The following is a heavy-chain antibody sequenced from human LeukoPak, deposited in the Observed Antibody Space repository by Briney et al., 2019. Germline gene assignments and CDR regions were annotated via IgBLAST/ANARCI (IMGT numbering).Heavy chain of an antibody. Sequence: ASVKVSCKASGYTFTSYGISWVRQAPGQGLEWMGWISAYNGNTNYAQKLQGRVTMTTDTSTSTAYMELRSLRSDGTAVYYCARVLAEWEDIVVVPAAMPPTAYYYYGMDVWGQGTTVTVSS. CDR1: GYTFTSYG. J-gene: IGHJ6*02. CDR3: ARVLAEWEDIVVVPAAMPPTAYYYYGMDV. V-gene: IGHV1-18*01. D-gene: IGHD2-2*01. CDR2: ISAYNGNT.